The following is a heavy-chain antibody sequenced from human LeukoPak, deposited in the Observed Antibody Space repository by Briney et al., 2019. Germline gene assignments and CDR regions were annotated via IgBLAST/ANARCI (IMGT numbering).Heavy chain of an antibody. Sequence: GGSLRLSCAASGFTFSSYWMHWVRQAPGKGLVWVSRINADGSSTTYADSVEGRFTISRDNAKNTLYLQMNSLRAEDTAVYYCARAADYYASGIFYWGQGTLVTVSS. J-gene: IGHJ4*02. CDR2: INADGSST. V-gene: IGHV3-74*01. D-gene: IGHD3-10*01. CDR3: ARAADYYASGIFY. CDR1: GFTFSSYW.